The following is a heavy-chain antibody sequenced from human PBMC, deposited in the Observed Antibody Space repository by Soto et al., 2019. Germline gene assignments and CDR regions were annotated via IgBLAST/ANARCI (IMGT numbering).Heavy chain of an antibody. CDR3: ARPTCSGGSCYYYYGMDV. J-gene: IGHJ6*02. D-gene: IGHD2-15*01. Sequence: PSETLSLTCTVSGGSISSSSYYWGWIRQPPGKGLEWIGSIYYSGSTYYNPSLKSRVAISVDTSKNQFSLKLSSVTAADTAVYYCARPTCSGGSCYYYYGMDVWGQGTTVTVSS. CDR2: IYYSGST. CDR1: GGSISSSSYY. V-gene: IGHV4-39*01.